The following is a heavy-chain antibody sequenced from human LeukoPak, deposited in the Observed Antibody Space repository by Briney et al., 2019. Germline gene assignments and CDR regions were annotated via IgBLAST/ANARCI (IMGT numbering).Heavy chain of an antibody. V-gene: IGHV1-18*01. CDR2: TTPYDDNP. Sequence: ASVKVSCKASGYRFTNFGITWVRQAPGQGLEWMGWTTPYDDNPVYGKKFQGRVTMTTDTSTDTAYLEVSSLRPDDTAVYYCAKVVPPIIAGARGDAFEIWGQGTLVTVSS. D-gene: IGHD1-26*01. J-gene: IGHJ3*02. CDR3: AKVVPPIIAGARGDAFEI. CDR1: GYRFTNFG.